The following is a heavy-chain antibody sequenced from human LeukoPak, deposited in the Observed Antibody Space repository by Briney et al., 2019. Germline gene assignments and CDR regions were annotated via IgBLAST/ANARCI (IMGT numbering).Heavy chain of an antibody. CDR3: AREDYNDDCWYFDL. V-gene: IGHV3-74*01. Sequence: PGGSLRLSCAASGFTFRIHWMHWVRQAPGRGLVWVARIKSDGTTITYADPVKGRFTISRDNAKNTLYLQMNSLRAEDTAVYYCAREDYNDDCWYFDLWGRGTLVTVSS. CDR2: IKSDGTTI. D-gene: IGHD4-11*01. CDR1: GFTFRIHW. J-gene: IGHJ2*01.